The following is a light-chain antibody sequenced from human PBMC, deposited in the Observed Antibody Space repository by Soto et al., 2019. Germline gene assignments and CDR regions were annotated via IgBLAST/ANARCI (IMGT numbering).Light chain of an antibody. CDR2: EES. V-gene: IGKV1-9*01. Sequence: DTHLTQSSSFLSASVGDRLTITCRPSQAVPNNMAWYQQKPGKPPKLLIYEESTLHSGVPSRFSGRRSGTQFTLTIDSLQPEEFATYYCQQVKTYPRTFGGGTKVDIK. CDR3: QQVKTYPRT. CDR1: QAVPNN. J-gene: IGKJ4*01.